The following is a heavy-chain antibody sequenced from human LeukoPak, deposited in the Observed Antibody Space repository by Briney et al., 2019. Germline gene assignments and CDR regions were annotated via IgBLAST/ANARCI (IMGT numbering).Heavy chain of an antibody. Sequence: GGSLRLSCAASGFTFSSYTMHWVRQAPGKGLEYVSAISSNGGNTYYANSVKGRFTISRDNSKNTLYLQMNSLRAEDTAVYYCAKDFSSIAARRPDYYYYYGMDVWGQGTTVTVSS. CDR2: ISSNGGNT. CDR3: AKDFSSIAARRPDYYYYYGMDV. CDR1: GFTFSSYT. J-gene: IGHJ6*02. V-gene: IGHV3-64*01. D-gene: IGHD6-6*01.